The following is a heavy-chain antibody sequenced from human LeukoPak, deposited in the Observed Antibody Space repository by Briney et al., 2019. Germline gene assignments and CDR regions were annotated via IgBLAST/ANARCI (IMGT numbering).Heavy chain of an antibody. V-gene: IGHV3-33*01. CDR1: GFNFSNYG. Sequence: GGSLRLSCAASGFNFSNYGMHWVRQAPGKGLEWVTVIWYDGSDKYYADPVKDRFTISRDNSKNTVFLQMNSLRVEDTAVYYCARDGRGPADYWGQGTLVTISS. CDR3: ARDGRGPADY. D-gene: IGHD3-16*01. CDR2: IWYDGSDK. J-gene: IGHJ4*02.